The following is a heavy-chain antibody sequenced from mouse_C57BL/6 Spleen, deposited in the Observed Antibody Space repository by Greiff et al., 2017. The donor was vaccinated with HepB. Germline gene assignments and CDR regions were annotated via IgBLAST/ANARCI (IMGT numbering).Heavy chain of an antibody. CDR2: ISSGSSTI. J-gene: IGHJ2*01. D-gene: IGHD1-1*01. CDR1: GFTFSDYG. CDR3: ARWYYGSSYGFDY. Sequence: EVQRVESGGGLVKPGGSLKLSCAASGFTFSDYGMHWVRQAPEKGLEWVAYISSGSSTIYYADTVKGRFTISRDNAKNTLFLQMTSLWSEDTAMYYCARWYYGSSYGFDYWGQGTTLTVSS. V-gene: IGHV5-17*01.